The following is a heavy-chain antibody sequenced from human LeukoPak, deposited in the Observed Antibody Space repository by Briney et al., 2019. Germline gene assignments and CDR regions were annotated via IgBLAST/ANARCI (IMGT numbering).Heavy chain of an antibody. CDR2: IYYSGST. V-gene: IGHV4-59*01. D-gene: IGHD3-10*01. Sequence: SETLSLTCTVSGGSISTFYWNWIRQPPGKGLEWIGYIYYSGSTNYNPSLKSRVTISVDTSKNQFSLKLTSVTAADTAVYYCAGSGGLSNQGAVFDYWGQGTQVTVSS. CDR3: AGSGGLSNQGAVFDY. J-gene: IGHJ4*02. CDR1: GGSISTFY.